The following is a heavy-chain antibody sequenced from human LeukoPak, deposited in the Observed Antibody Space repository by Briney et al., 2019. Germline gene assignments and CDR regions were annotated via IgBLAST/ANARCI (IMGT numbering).Heavy chain of an antibody. CDR2: INAGNDNT. V-gene: IGHV1-3*01. Sequence: ASVKVSCKASGYTFTTYTIHWVRQAPGQRLEWMGWINAGNDNTKYSQKFQGRVTMTRDTSTITAYMELSSLRSEDTAVYYCARDGWNYDSSDYDAFDIWGQGTMVTVSS. J-gene: IGHJ3*02. CDR1: GYTFTTYT. CDR3: ARDGWNYDSSDYDAFDI. D-gene: IGHD3-22*01.